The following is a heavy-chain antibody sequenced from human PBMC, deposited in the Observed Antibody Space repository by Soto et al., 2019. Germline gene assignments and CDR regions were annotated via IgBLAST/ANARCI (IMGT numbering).Heavy chain of an antibody. CDR1: GFTFSSFA. J-gene: IGHJ4*02. D-gene: IGHD2-15*01. Sequence: QVQLVESGGGVVQPGRSLRLSCAASGFTFSSFAMHWVRQAPGKGLEWLAVISSDVVNYYYAESVKGRFTISRDNSKNTLYLEMNRLRNEDPAVYYCARGGAWTPEGLGYWGQGTLVTVSS. CDR2: ISSDVVNY. CDR3: ARGGAWTPEGLGY. V-gene: IGHV3-30-3*01.